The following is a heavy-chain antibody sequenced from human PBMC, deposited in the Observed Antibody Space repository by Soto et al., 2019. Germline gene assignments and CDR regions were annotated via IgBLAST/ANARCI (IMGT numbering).Heavy chain of an antibody. CDR3: AKDLSGARWYYDALDV. CDR1: GFTFSTHG. Sequence: PGGSLRLSCEVSGFTFSTHGMHWVRQAPGKGLEWVAGTSYDGTNKYYARSVQGRFTISRENSMKTLYLQMNSLRTEDTAAYYCAKDLSGARWYYDALDVWGQGTTVTVSS. J-gene: IGHJ6*02. V-gene: IGHV3-30*18. D-gene: IGHD2-15*01. CDR2: TSYDGTNK.